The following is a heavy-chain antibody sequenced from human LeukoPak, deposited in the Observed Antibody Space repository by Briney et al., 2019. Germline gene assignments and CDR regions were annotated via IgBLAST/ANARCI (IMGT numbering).Heavy chain of an antibody. V-gene: IGHV4-4*07. J-gene: IGHJ3*02. CDR3: ARQVGGNTYGLKGSFDI. CDR1: GGSISGYY. Sequence: SETLSLTCTVSGGSISGYYWSWIRQPAGKGLEWIGRVYTSGSTNYNPSLKSRVTISLDTSNNQFSLKLTSVTAADTAVYFCARQVGGNTYGLKGSFDIWGQGTMVTVSS. CDR2: VYTSGST. D-gene: IGHD5-18*01.